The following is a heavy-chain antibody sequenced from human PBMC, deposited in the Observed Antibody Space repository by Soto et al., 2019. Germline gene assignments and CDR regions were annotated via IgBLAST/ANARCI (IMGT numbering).Heavy chain of an antibody. V-gene: IGHV3-7*03. CDR1: GLTFSRYW. CDR2: IKQDGSEK. CDR3: ARNCSSSSCLRY. J-gene: IGHJ4*02. Sequence: EVQLVESGGGLVQPGGSLRLSCAASGLTFSRYWMSWVRQAPGKGLEWVANIKQDGSEKYYVDSVKGRFTISRDNAKNSLYLQMNSLRAEDTAVYYCARNCSSSSCLRYWGQGTLVTVSS. D-gene: IGHD2-2*01.